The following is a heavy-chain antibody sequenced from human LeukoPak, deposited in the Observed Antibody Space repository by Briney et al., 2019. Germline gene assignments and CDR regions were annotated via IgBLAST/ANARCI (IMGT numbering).Heavy chain of an antibody. Sequence: GGSLRLSCAASGFTFSSYAMTWVRLAPGKGLESVSVIYSGGDTYYTDSVKGRFTISRDNSKNTLYLQMNSLRAEDTAVYYCARTTRGAAILWGQGTLVAVSS. D-gene: IGHD2-2*02. CDR1: GFTFSSYA. CDR2: IYSGGDT. CDR3: ARTTRGAAIL. V-gene: IGHV3-53*01. J-gene: IGHJ4*02.